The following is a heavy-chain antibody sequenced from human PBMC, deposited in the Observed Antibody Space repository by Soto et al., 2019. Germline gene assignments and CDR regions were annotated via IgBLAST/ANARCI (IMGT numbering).Heavy chain of an antibody. D-gene: IGHD3-22*01. V-gene: IGHV5-10-1*01. CDR1: GYSFAGYW. CDR2: MDPSDSQT. Sequence: GESLKISCKGSGYSFAGYWITWVRQKPGKGLEWMGRMDPSDSQTYYSPSFRGHVTISVTKSITTVFLQWSSLRASDTAMYYCARQIYDSDTGPNFQYYFDSWGQGTPVTVSS. CDR3: ARQIYDSDTGPNFQYYFDS. J-gene: IGHJ4*02.